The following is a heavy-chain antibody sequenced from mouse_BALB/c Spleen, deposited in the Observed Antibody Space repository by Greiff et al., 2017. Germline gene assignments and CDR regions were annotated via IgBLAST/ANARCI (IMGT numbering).Heavy chain of an antibody. J-gene: IGHJ2*01. Sequence: EVQGVESGGGLVKPGGSLKLSCAASGFTFSSYAMSWVRQTPEKRLEWVATISSGGSYTYYPDSVKGRFTISRDNAKNTLYLQMSSLRSEDTAMYYCARKATATDYWGQGTTLTVSS. CDR3: ARKATATDY. CDR1: GFTFSSYA. V-gene: IGHV5-9-3*01. CDR2: ISSGGSYT. D-gene: IGHD1-2*01.